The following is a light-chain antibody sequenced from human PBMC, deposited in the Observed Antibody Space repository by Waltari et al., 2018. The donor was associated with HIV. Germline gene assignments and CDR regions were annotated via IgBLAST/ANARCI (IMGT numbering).Light chain of an antibody. CDR2: HVT. CDR1: SSDVGGYDY. CDR3: CSYAGDSSYV. Sequence: QSALTQPRSVSGSPGQSVTLSCTGPSSDVGGYDYVSWYQHHPGKDPKLIIYHVTKRPSGVPDRFSGSKSGNTASLTISGLQAEDEADYYCCSYAGDSSYVFGTGTEVTV. J-gene: IGLJ1*01. V-gene: IGLV2-11*01.